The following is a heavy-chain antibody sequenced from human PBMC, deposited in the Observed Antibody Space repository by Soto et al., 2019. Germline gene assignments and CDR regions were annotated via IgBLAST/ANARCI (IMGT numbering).Heavy chain of an antibody. V-gene: IGHV4-34*01. D-gene: IGHD3-10*01. CDR3: ARGSVRGVIAKKYNWFDP. CDR1: GGSFSGYY. CDR2: INHSGST. Sequence: LSLTCAVYGGSFSGYYWSWIRQPPGKGLEWIGEINHSGSTNYNPSLKSRVTISVDTSKNQFSLKLSSVTAADTAVYYCARGSVRGVIAKKYNWFDPWGQGTLVTVSS. J-gene: IGHJ5*02.